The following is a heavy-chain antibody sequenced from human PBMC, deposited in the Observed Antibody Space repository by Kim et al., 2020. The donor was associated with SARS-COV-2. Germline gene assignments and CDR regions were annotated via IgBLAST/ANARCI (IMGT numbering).Heavy chain of an antibody. CDR1: GFTFSSYA. D-gene: IGHD6-13*01. J-gene: IGHJ4*02. V-gene: IGHV3-23*01. Sequence: GGSLRLSCAASGFTFSSYAMSWVRQAPGKGLEWVSAISGSGGSTYYADSVKGRFTISRDNSKNTLYLQMNSLRAEDTAVYYCANPEPAQRTDRAAAATFDYWGQGTLVTVSS. CDR3: ANPEPAQRTDRAAAATFDY. CDR2: ISGSGGST.